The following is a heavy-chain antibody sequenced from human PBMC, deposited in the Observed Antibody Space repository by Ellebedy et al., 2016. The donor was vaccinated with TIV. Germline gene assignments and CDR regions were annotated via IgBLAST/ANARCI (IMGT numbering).Heavy chain of an antibody. CDR2: INSDGSST. D-gene: IGHD3-3*01. J-gene: IGHJ4*02. Sequence: GESLKISXAASGFTFSSYWMHWVRQAPGKGLVWVSRINSDGSSTSYADSVKGRFTISRDNAKNTLYLQMNSLRAEDTAVYYCARGGKDVLRFLEWSWGSSHTRSRKDYWGQGTLVTVSS. CDR1: GFTFSSYW. CDR3: ARGGKDVLRFLEWSWGSSHTRSRKDY. V-gene: IGHV3-74*01.